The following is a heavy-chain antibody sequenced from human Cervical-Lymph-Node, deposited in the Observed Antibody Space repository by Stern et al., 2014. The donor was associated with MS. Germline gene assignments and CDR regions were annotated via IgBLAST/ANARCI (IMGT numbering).Heavy chain of an antibody. Sequence: EVQLVQSGTEVKKPGQSLNISCQGLGYDFTRYWIGWVRPKPGKGLEWMGIIYPGDSDTRYSPSFGGQVTISADKSHTTAYLQWSSLKASDTAIYFCARLRGLGGLRYWGQGTLVTVSS. D-gene: IGHD2-15*01. V-gene: IGHV5-51*03. CDR3: ARLRGLGGLRY. J-gene: IGHJ4*02. CDR1: GYDFTRYW. CDR2: IYPGDSDT.